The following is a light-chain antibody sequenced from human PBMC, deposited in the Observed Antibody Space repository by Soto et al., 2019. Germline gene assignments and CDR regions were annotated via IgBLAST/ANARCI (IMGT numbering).Light chain of an antibody. CDR3: QHYKTWPLA. V-gene: IGKV3-15*01. CDR2: DAY. J-gene: IGKJ4*01. CDR1: QGVGST. Sequence: EIVMTQSPATLSVSPGERVTLSCRASQGVGSTLAWYRQQPGQAPRLLIYDAYIRATGVPARFSGGGSGTEFTLTISSMQSEDFAVYYCQHYKTWPLAFGGGTKVDIK.